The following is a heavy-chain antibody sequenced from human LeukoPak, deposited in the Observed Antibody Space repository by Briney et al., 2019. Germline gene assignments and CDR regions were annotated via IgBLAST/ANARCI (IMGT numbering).Heavy chain of an antibody. Sequence: ASVKVSCRASGYTFTSYGISWVRQAPGQGLEWMGWISAYNGNTNYAQKLRGRVTMTTDTSTSTAYMELRSLRSDDTAVYYCAREDGYCSSTSCYFDYWGQGTLVTVSS. D-gene: IGHD2-2*01. CDR1: GYTFTSYG. V-gene: IGHV1-18*01. J-gene: IGHJ4*02. CDR3: AREDGYCSSTSCYFDY. CDR2: ISAYNGNT.